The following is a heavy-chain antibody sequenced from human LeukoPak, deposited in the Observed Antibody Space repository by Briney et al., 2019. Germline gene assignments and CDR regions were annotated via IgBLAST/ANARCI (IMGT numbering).Heavy chain of an antibody. J-gene: IGHJ5*02. CDR2: IYHSGST. CDR3: ARDLAASWPTYGSGQFDP. V-gene: IGHV4-38-2*02. D-gene: IGHD3-10*01. Sequence: SETLSFTCTVSGYSISSGYYWGWIRQPPGKGLEWIGSIYHSGSTYYNPSLKSRVTISVDTSKNQFSLKLSSVTAADTAVYYCARDLAASWPTYGSGQFDPWGQGTLVTVSS. CDR1: GYSISSGYY.